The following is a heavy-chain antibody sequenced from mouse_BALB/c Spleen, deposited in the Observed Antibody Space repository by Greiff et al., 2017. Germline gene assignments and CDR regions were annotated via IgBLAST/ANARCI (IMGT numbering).Heavy chain of an antibody. J-gene: IGHJ4*01. CDR3: ARNYRYDEGYAMDY. CDR1: GFSLSRYS. Sequence: VQLVESGPGLVAPSQSLSITCTVSGFSLSRYSVHWVRQPPGKGLEWLGMIWGGGSTDYNSALKSRLSISKDNSKSQVFLKMNSLQTDDTAMYYCARNYRYDEGYAMDYWGQGTSVTVSS. V-gene: IGHV2-6-4*01. CDR2: IWGGGST. D-gene: IGHD2-14*01.